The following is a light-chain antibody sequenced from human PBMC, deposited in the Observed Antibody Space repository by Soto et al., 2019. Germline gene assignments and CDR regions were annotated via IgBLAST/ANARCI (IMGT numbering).Light chain of an antibody. CDR3: CSYAGSSTYYV. Sequence: QSALTHPASVSGSPGQSITISCTGTSSDVGSYNRVSWYQQHPGKAPHLMIYEGSKRSSGVANRVSGSKSGNTASLTISGLQADDEADYYCCSYAGSSTYYVFGTGTKLTVL. J-gene: IGLJ1*01. V-gene: IGLV2-23*01. CDR1: SSDVGSYNR. CDR2: EGS.